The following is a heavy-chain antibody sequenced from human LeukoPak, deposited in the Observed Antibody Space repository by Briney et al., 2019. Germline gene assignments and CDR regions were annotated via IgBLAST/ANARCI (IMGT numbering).Heavy chain of an antibody. CDR1: GFSLSTSGMC. CDR3: ARMRVTYYYDSSGHIGDSYFDY. D-gene: IGHD3-22*01. V-gene: IGHV2-70*11. CDR2: IDWDDDK. J-gene: IGHJ4*02. Sequence: SGPTLVNPTQTLTLTCTFSGFSLSTSGMCVSWIRQPPGKALEWLARIDWDDDKYYSTSLKTRPTISKDTSKNQVVLTMTNMDPVDTATYYCARMRVTYYYDSSGHIGDSYFDYWGQGTLVTVSS.